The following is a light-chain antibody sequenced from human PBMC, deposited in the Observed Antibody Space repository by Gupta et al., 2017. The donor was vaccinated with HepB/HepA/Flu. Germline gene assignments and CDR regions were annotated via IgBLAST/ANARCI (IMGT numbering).Light chain of an antibody. CDR2: KDS. V-gene: IGLV3-25*03. Sequence: SYELTQPPSVSVSPGQTDRITCSGDALPKQYAYWYQQKPGQAPVLVIYKDSERPSGIPERFSGSSSGTTVTLTISGVQAEDEADYYCQSADSSSVVFGGGTKLTVL. J-gene: IGLJ2*01. CDR1: ALPKQY. CDR3: QSADSSSVV.